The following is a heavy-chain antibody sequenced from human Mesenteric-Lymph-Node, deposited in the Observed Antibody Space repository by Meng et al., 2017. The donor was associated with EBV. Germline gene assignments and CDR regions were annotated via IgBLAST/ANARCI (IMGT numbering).Heavy chain of an antibody. V-gene: IGHV4-59*01. CDR3: GRGAGGSIDY. D-gene: IGHD2-15*01. CDR1: NGSISNYY. Sequence: QVELPESGPGLVKPSETLSLTCTVSNGSISNYYWSWIRQPPGKGLEWIGYIYYSGSTNYNPSLKSRVTISIDTSRDQFSLKLSSVTAADTAVYYCGRGAGGSIDYWGQGALVTVSS. J-gene: IGHJ4*02. CDR2: IYYSGST.